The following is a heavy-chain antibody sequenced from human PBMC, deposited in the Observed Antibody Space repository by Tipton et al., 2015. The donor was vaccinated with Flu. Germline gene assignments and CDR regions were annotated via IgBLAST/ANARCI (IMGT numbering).Heavy chain of an antibody. D-gene: IGHD7-27*01. CDR2: VYASGST. CDR1: GGSIRSASYY. Sequence: TLSLTCTVSGGSIRSASYYWSWVRQPVGKGLEWIGRVYASGSTSYNPSLKSRVTISVDTSKSQFSLKLTSVTAADTALYYCARDYGDLNWFDPWGQGTLVTVSS. CDR3: ARDYGDLNWFDP. V-gene: IGHV4-61*02. J-gene: IGHJ5*02.